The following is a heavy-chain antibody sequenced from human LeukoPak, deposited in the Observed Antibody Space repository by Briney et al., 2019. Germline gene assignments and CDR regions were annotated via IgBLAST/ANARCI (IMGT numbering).Heavy chain of an antibody. D-gene: IGHD3-22*01. CDR2: INHSGST. J-gene: IGHJ4*02. CDR1: GGSFSGYY. V-gene: IGHV4-34*01. Sequence: SETLSLTCAVYGGSFSGYYWSWIRQPPGKGLEWIGEINHSGSTNYNPSLKSRVTISVDTSKNQFSLKLSSVTAADTVVYYCARRTRNYYDSSGYYLRWGQGTLVTVSS. CDR3: ARRTRNYYDSSGYYLR.